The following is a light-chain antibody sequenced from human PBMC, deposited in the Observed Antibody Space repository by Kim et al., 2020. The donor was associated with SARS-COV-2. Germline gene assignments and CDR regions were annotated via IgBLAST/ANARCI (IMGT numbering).Light chain of an antibody. CDR3: QQYNDWPPVT. Sequence: PGERATLSCRASQSVKGNLAWYQQKPGQAPRLLMFGASTRATGVPARFRGSGSGTEFTLTISSLQSEDIAVYYCQQYNDWPPVTFGQGTRLEIK. CDR2: GAS. J-gene: IGKJ5*01. CDR1: QSVKGN. V-gene: IGKV3-15*01.